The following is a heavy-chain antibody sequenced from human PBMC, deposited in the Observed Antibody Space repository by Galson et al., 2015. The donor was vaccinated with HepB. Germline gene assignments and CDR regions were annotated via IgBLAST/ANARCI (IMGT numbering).Heavy chain of an antibody. D-gene: IGHD3-16*01. CDR2: ISSSGTYI. CDR1: GFTFSRYS. Sequence: SLRLSCAASGFTFSRYSMNWVRQAPGKGLEWVSSISSSGTYIYDADSVKGRFTISRDNAKNSLYLQMNSLRAEDTAVYFCARGIARRYCDYASCQDPFDNWGQGTQVAVSS. J-gene: IGHJ4*02. CDR3: ARGIARRYCDYASCQDPFDN. V-gene: IGHV3-21*01.